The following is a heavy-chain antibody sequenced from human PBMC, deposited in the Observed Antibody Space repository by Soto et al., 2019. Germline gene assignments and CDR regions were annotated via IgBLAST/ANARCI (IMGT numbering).Heavy chain of an antibody. J-gene: IGHJ6*03. CDR2: ISRSSGTM. D-gene: IGHD2-2*01. CDR3: ARDDCSSTSCPYNYYYMDV. CDR1: GFTFSSYG. V-gene: IGHV3-48*01. Sequence: GGSLRLSCAASGFTFSSYGMNWVRQAPGKGLEWVSYISRSSGTMNYADSVKGRFTNSRDNAKNSLYLQMNSLRAEDTAVYYCARDDCSSTSCPYNYYYMDVWGKGTTVTVSS.